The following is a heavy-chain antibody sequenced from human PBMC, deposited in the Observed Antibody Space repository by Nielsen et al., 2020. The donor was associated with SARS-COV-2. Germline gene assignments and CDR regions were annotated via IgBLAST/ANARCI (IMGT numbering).Heavy chain of an antibody. CDR3: ARGIVVVPAASYYYYGMDV. J-gene: IGHJ6*02. Sequence: ASVQVSCKASGYTFTGYYLHWVRQAPGQGLEWMGWINPNSGGTNYAQKFQGWVTMTRDTSISTAYMELSRLRSDDTAVYYCARGIVVVPAASYYYYGMDVWGQGTTVTVPS. V-gene: IGHV1-2*04. D-gene: IGHD2-2*01. CDR2: INPNSGGT. CDR1: GYTFTGYY.